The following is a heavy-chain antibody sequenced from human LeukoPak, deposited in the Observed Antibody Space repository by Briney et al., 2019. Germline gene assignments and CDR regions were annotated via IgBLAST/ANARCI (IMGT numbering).Heavy chain of an antibody. CDR2: INHNGEAI. CDR1: GFPFSSHV. V-gene: IGHV3-48*02. CDR3: ARDYDWAFDF. D-gene: IGHD3-9*01. J-gene: IGHJ4*02. Sequence: GGSLRLSCAASGFPFSSHVLSLVRQAPRKGLEWIAYINHNGEAIYYPDFVKGRFIISRDNAKNSLFLQMNDLRDEDTAVYYCARDYDWAFDFWGQGTRVTVSS.